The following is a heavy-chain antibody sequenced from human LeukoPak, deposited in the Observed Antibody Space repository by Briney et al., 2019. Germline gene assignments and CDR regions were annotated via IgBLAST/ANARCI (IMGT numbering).Heavy chain of an antibody. CDR1: GGTFSSYA. CDR3: ASDRAEYCSSTSCYSLGSYYFDY. CDR2: IIPIFGTA. V-gene: IGHV1-69*13. Sequence: ASVKVSCKASGGTFSSYAISWVRQAPGQGLEWMGGIIPIFGTANYAQKFQGRVTITADESTSTAYMELSSLRSEDTAVYYCASDRAEYCSSTSCYSLGSYYFDYWGQGTLVTVSS. D-gene: IGHD2-2*01. J-gene: IGHJ4*02.